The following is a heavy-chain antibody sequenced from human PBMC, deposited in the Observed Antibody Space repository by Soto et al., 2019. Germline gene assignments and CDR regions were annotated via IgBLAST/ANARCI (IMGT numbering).Heavy chain of an antibody. Sequence: QVQLVESGGGVVQPGRSLRLSCAAYGFTFSNDGMHWVRQAPGKGLEWVAIISYDGDNEYYADSVSGRFTISRDNSKNTLYLQTSSLRHEDTAVYYCAKDGGPVYCNSPGCSAKHFDYWGQGTLVTVSS. V-gene: IGHV3-30*18. J-gene: IGHJ4*02. CDR2: ISYDGDNE. CDR1: GFTFSNDG. CDR3: AKDGGPVYCNSPGCSAKHFDY. D-gene: IGHD2-2*01.